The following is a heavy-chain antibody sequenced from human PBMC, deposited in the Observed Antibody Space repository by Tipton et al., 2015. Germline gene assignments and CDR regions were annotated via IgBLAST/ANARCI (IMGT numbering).Heavy chain of an antibody. D-gene: IGHD3-16*01. CDR1: GGSVSSGSFY. J-gene: IGHJ1*01. CDR3: ARSPPGDYEYIEY. V-gene: IGHV4-61*01. CDR2: IHNSGNT. Sequence: TLSLTCTVSGGSVSSGSFYWSWIRQPPGKGLECIGYIHNSGNTDYNPSLKSRVTMSVDMSNNQFSLELTSVTAADTAVYYCARSPPGDYEYIEYWGQGTLVTVSS.